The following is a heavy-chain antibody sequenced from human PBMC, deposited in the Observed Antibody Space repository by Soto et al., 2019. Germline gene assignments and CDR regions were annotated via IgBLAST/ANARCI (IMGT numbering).Heavy chain of an antibody. J-gene: IGHJ4*02. D-gene: IGHD6-6*01. V-gene: IGHV3-23*01. CDR2: ISGSGGST. CDR3: ARARKAARTISDY. CDR1: GFTFSSYA. Sequence: GGSLRLSCAASGFTFSSYAMSWVRQAPGKGLEWVSAISGSGGSTYYADSVKGRFTISRDNSKNTLYLQMNSLRAEDTAVYHCARARKAARTISDYWGQVTLVTVSS.